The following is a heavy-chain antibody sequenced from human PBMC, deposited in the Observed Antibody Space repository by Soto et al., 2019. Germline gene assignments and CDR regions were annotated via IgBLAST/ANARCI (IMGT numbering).Heavy chain of an antibody. V-gene: IGHV4-31*03. Sequence: QVQLQESGPGLVKPSQTLSLTCTVSGGSISSSGSYWTWIRQHPGKGLEWIGYISYSGSTVYNPSIESRVTISLDTSKNQFSLNLSSVTAADTAVYYCARAAANIDYWGQGTLVTVSS. CDR2: ISYSGST. D-gene: IGHD2-2*01. J-gene: IGHJ4*02. CDR3: ARAAANIDY. CDR1: GGSISSSGSY.